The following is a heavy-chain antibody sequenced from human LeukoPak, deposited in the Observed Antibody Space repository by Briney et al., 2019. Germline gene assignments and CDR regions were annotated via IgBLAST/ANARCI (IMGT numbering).Heavy chain of an antibody. D-gene: IGHD6-13*01. Sequence: GASVKVSCKASGYTFTGYYMHWVRQAPGQGLEWMGWINPNSGGTNYAQKFQGRVTMTRDTSISTAYMELSRLRSDDTAVYYCARDKAAAGIYYYYYMDVWGKGTTVTISS. CDR3: ARDKAAAGIYYYYYMDV. J-gene: IGHJ6*03. CDR1: GYTFTGYY. V-gene: IGHV1-2*02. CDR2: INPNSGGT.